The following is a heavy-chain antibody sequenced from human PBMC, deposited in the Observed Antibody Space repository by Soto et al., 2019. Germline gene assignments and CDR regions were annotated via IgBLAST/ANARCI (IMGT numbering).Heavy chain of an antibody. J-gene: IGHJ5*02. CDR1: GDSISTYY. CDR3: ARSPWPAGWFDP. D-gene: IGHD6-25*01. CDR2: IYYSGST. Sequence: PSETLSLTCTISGDSISTYYWTWIRQPPGKGLEWIGYIYYSGSTNYNPSLKSRVTISVDTSKNQFSLRLSSVTAADTAVYYCARSPWPAGWFDPWGQGTLVTSPQ. V-gene: IGHV4-59*01.